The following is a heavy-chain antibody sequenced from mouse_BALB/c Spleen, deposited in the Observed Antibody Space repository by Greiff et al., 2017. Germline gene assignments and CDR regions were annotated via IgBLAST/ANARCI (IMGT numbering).Heavy chain of an antibody. D-gene: IGHD2-4*01. CDR2: ISSGGSYT. J-gene: IGHJ4*01. CDR3: ASLSTMITTGYAMDY. Sequence: EVKLMESGGGLVKPGGSLKLSCAASGFTFSSYAMSWVRQSPEKRLEWVAEISSGGSYTYYPDTVTGRFTISRDNAKNTLYLEMSSLRSEDTAMYYCASLSTMITTGYAMDYWGQGTSVTVSS. V-gene: IGHV5-9-4*01. CDR1: GFTFSSYA.